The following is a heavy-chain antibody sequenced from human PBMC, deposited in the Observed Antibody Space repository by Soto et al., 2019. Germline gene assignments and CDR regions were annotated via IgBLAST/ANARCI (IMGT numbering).Heavy chain of an antibody. J-gene: IGHJ5*02. CDR3: AKEGPGDNWFDP. CDR2: ISYDGSNK. Sequence: VGSLRLSCAASGFTFSSYGMHWVRQAPGKGLEWVAVISYDGSNKYYADSVKGRFTISRDNSKNTLYLQMNSLRAEDTAVYYCAKEGPGDNWFDPWGQGTLVTVSS. CDR1: GFTFSSYG. V-gene: IGHV3-30*18.